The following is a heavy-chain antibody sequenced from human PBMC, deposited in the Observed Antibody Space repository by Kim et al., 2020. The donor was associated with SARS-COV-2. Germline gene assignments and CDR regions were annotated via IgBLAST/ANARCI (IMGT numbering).Heavy chain of an antibody. CDR2: ISSSSSYI. Sequence: GGSLRLSCAASGFTFSSYSMNWVRQAPGKGLEWVSSISSSSSYIYYADSVKGRFTISRDNAKNSLYLQMNSLRAEDTAVYYCARDLGPNSLQSVLLWFGELPHDAFDIWGQGTMVTVSS. V-gene: IGHV3-21*01. D-gene: IGHD3-10*01. CDR1: GFTFSSYS. J-gene: IGHJ3*02. CDR3: ARDLGPNSLQSVLLWFGELPHDAFDI.